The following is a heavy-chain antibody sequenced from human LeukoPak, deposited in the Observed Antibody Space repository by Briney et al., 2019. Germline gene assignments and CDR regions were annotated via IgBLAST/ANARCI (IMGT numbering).Heavy chain of an antibody. CDR1: VFTFDDYA. V-gene: IGHV3-9*01. CDR2: IGWNSGSI. Sequence: GGSLRLSCAASVFTFDDYAMHWVRQAPGKGLEWVSGIGWNSGSIGYADSVKGRFTISRDNAKNSLYLQMNSLRAEDTALYYCAKELSITGMSPLDYWGQGTLVTVSS. J-gene: IGHJ4*02. D-gene: IGHD1-20*01. CDR3: AKELSITGMSPLDY.